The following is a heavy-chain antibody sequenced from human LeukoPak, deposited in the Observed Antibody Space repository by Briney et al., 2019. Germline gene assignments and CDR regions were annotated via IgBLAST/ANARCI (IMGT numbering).Heavy chain of an antibody. CDR1: GGTIGMID. J-gene: IGHJ6*03. CDR2: IYYSGST. CDR3: ARAEYGANMDV. D-gene: IGHD2/OR15-2a*01. V-gene: IGHV4-59*01. Sequence: SETLSLTCAVSGGTIGMIDWWSWIRQPPGKGLEWIGYIYYSGSTNYNPSLKSRVTISVDTSKNQFSLKLSSVTAADTAVYYCARAEYGANMDVWGKGTTVTVSS.